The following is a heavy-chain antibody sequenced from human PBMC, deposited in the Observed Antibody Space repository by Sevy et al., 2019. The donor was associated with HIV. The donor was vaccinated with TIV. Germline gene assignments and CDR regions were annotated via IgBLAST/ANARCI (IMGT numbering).Heavy chain of an antibody. Sequence: ASVKVSCKASGYTFTSYYMHWVRQAPGQGLEWMGIINPSGGSTSYAQTFQGRVTMTRDTSTSTVYMELSSLRSEDTAVYYCARSNIVGYSSSPTIILWFDPWGQGTLVTVSS. CDR3: ARSNIVGYSSSPTIILWFDP. J-gene: IGHJ5*02. CDR1: GYTFTSYY. V-gene: IGHV1-46*01. CDR2: INPSGGST. D-gene: IGHD6-13*01.